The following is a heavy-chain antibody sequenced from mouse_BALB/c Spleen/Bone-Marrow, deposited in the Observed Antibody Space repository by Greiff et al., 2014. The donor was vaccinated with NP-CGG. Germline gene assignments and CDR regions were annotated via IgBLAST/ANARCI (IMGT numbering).Heavy chain of an antibody. J-gene: IGHJ4*01. V-gene: IGHV1-4*01. CDR1: GYTFTRYT. D-gene: IGHD1-1*01. Sequence: VQLQQSGAELARPGASVKMSCQASGYTFTRYTMHWEKQRPGQGLEWIGCINPSSAYTNYNQKFKDKATLTADKSSSTAYMQLSSLTSEDSAVYYCTIRYYAMDYWVQGTSVTVSS. CDR2: INPSSAYT. CDR3: TIRYYAMDY.